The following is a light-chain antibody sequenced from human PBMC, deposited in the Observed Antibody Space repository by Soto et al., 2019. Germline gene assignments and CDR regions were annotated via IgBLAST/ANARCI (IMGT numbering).Light chain of an antibody. Sequence: QSVLTQPASVSGSPGQSITISCTGTSSDLGSYDLVSWYQQHPGKAPKLILFECRKRPSGVSNRFSGSKSTYTASLTISGLQADADADYYCSSYAGSSTWVFGGGTKLTVL. CDR2: ECR. V-gene: IGLV2-23*01. J-gene: IGLJ3*02. CDR3: SSYAGSSTWV. CDR1: SSDLGSYDL.